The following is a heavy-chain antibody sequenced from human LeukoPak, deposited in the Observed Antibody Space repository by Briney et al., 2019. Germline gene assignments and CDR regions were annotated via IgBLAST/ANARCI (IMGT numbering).Heavy chain of an antibody. Sequence: PSETLSLTCTVSVGSIRSSGYYWGWIRQPPGKGREWIGNIYYSGSTYYNPSLKSQVTISQDTSNNQFCLKLSSVTAAVTAVYYCARHDPYYYYMDVWGKGTTVTVSS. V-gene: IGHV4-39*01. CDR2: IYYSGST. CDR3: ARHDPYYYYMDV. CDR1: VGSIRSSGYY. J-gene: IGHJ6*03.